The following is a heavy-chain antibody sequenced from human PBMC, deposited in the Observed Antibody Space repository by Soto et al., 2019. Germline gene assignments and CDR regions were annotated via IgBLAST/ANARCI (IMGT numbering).Heavy chain of an antibody. CDR2: IIPIFGTA. V-gene: IGHV1-69*01. Sequence: QVQLVQSGAEVKKPGSSVKVSCKASGGTFSSYAISWVRQAPGQGLEWMGGIIPIFGTANYAQKFQGRVTITADESTSTAYMELSSLRSEDTAVYYCASLRNHLEGPKTTYYYYYGMDVWGQGTTVTVSS. J-gene: IGHJ6*02. CDR1: GGTFSSYA. CDR3: ASLRNHLEGPKTTYYYYYGMDV. D-gene: IGHD1-1*01.